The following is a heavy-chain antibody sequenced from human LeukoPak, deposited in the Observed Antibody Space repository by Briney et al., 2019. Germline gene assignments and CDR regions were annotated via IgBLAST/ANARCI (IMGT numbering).Heavy chain of an antibody. Sequence: PGRSLRLSCAASGFTSSSYGMHWVRQAPGKGLEWVAVISYDGSNKYYADSVKGRFTISRDNSKNTLYLQMNSLRAEDTAVYYCAKDFYYYFDYWGQGTLVTVSS. CDR2: ISYDGSNK. V-gene: IGHV3-30*18. J-gene: IGHJ4*02. CDR1: GFTSSSYG. CDR3: AKDFYYYFDY. D-gene: IGHD2/OR15-2a*01.